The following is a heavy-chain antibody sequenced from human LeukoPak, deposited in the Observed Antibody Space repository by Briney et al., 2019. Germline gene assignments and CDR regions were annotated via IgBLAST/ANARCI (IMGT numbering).Heavy chain of an antibody. V-gene: IGHV4-39*07. CDR2: MFYRGST. J-gene: IGHJ4*02. CDR3: ARGKYRVATSY. Sequence: SETLSLTCTVFGVSISTSTYYWAWIRQPPGKGLEWIGSMFYRGSTYYNPSLKSRVTISVDTSKNQFSLKLSSVTAADTAVYYCARGKYRVATSYWGQGTLVTVSS. D-gene: IGHD5-12*01. CDR1: GVSISTSTYY.